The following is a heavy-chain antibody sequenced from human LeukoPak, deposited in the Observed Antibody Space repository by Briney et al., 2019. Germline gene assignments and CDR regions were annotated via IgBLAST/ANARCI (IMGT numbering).Heavy chain of an antibody. V-gene: IGHV1-2*02. J-gene: IGHJ4*02. CDR3: ARDQVGDYVWGSYRFDY. D-gene: IGHD3-16*02. Sequence: GASVKVSCKASGYTFTGYYMHWVRQAPGQGLEWMGWINPNSGGTNYAQKFQGRVTMTRDTSISTAYMELSRLRSDDTAVYYCARDQVGDYVWGSYRFDYWGQGTLVTVSS. CDR2: INPNSGGT. CDR1: GYTFTGYY.